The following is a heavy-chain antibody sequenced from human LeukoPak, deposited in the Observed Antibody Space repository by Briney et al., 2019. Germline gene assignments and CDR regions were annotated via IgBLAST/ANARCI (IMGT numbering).Heavy chain of an antibody. Sequence: GGSLRLSCAASGFTFSSSDMHWVRQAPGKGLEWVAVISYDATNKYYADSVKGRFTLSRDNSKNTLYLQTNTLRDEDTAVYYCAKASSNYYYYFEYWGQGTLVTVSS. D-gene: IGHD4-11*01. CDR3: AKASSNYYYYFEY. J-gene: IGHJ4*02. CDR1: GFTFSSSD. CDR2: ISYDATNK. V-gene: IGHV3-30*18.